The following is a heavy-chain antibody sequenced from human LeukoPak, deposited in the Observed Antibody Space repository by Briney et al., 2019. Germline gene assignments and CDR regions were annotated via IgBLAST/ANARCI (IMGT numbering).Heavy chain of an antibody. J-gene: IGHJ4*02. CDR3: ARDLTYCRDGRCYRIDY. D-gene: IGHD2-15*01. Sequence: PGGSLRLSCAASGFTFSSYAMSWVRQTPGKGLEWVAVISYDGSNKDYAESVKGRFTISRDNSKNTVYLQMNSLRAEDTAVYYCARDLTYCRDGRCYRIDYWGQGTLVTVSS. CDR2: ISYDGSNK. CDR1: GFTFSSYA. V-gene: IGHV3-30*03.